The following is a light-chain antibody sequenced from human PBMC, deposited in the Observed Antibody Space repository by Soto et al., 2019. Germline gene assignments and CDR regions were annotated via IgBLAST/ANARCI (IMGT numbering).Light chain of an antibody. CDR2: EAS. CDR3: SLYTSENTYV. CDR1: ITDFVSYNR. V-gene: IGLV2-18*01. J-gene: IGLJ1*01. Sequence: QSALTQPPSVSGSPGQSFTISCTGTITDFVSYNRVSWYQQPPGTAPKLIIYEASNRPSGVPDRFSGSKSGNTASLTISGLQAADEADYYCSLYTSENTYVFGTGTKVTVL.